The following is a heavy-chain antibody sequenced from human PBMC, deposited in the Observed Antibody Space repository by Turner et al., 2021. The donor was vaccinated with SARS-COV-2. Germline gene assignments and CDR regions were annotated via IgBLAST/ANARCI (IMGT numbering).Heavy chain of an antibody. CDR3: ARSGWSLWYFDY. CDR1: GESFSGYY. V-gene: IGHV4-34*01. CDR2: INHSGST. D-gene: IGHD6-19*01. J-gene: IGHJ4*02. Sequence: QVQLQQWGAGLLKPSETLSPTCTVYGESFSGYYWSWIRQPPGKGLEWIGEINHSGSTNYNPSLKSRVTISVDTAKNQFSLKLSSVTAADTAVYYCARSGWSLWYFDYWGQGTLVTVSS.